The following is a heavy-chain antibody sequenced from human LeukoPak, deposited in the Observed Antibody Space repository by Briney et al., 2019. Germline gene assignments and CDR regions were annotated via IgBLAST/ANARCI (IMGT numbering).Heavy chain of an antibody. V-gene: IGHV3-30*02. CDR3: ARYSSDYTSDYHYYMDV. CDR1: GFTFSSYG. Sequence: EGSLRLSCAASGFTFSSYGMHWVRQAPGKGLEWVAFIRYDGSNKYYADSVKGRFTISRDNAKNSLYLQMNSLRAEDTAVYYCARYSSDYTSDYHYYMDVWGKGTTVTVSS. D-gene: IGHD3-22*01. J-gene: IGHJ6*03. CDR2: IRYDGSNK.